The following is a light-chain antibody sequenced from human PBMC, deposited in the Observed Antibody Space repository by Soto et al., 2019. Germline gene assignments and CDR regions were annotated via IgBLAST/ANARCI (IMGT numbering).Light chain of an antibody. CDR2: FNI. Sequence: VLSQPPSASGTPGQRVTISCSGSSSNIGSNTVSWYQQFPGTAPKLLIYFNIQRPSGVPDRFSGSKSGTSASLAISGLQSEDEADYYCAAWDDSLSGYVFGTGTKVTVL. V-gene: IGLV1-44*01. CDR1: SSNIGSNT. J-gene: IGLJ1*01. CDR3: AAWDDSLSGYV.